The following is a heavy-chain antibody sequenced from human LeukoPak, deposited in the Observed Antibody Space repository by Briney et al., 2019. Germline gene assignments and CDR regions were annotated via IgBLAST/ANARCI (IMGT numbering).Heavy chain of an antibody. Sequence: SETLSLTCTVSGGSISSSNYYWAWLRQPPGKGLEWLGSIYYSGSNYYNPSLKSRLTISMDTSKNQFSLKLSSVTAAATAVYYCARRTSTVVRGGFDYWGQGTLVTVSS. D-gene: IGHD4-23*01. CDR2: IYYSGSN. V-gene: IGHV4-39*01. CDR1: GGSISSSNYY. J-gene: IGHJ4*02. CDR3: ARRTSTVVRGGFDY.